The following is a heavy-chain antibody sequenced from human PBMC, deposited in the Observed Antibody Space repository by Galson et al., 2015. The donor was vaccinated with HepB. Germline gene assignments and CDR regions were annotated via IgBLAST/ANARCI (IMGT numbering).Heavy chain of an antibody. CDR1: GFTVSNNY. J-gene: IGHJ6*03. Sequence: SLRLSCAASGFTVSNNYMSWVRQAPGKGLEWVSVIYSGGSTYYADSVKGRITITSDNSKNTLYLQMNSQRAEDTAGYYYSRDGAHTVTTYYYYSYLDVWGKGTTVTVSS. D-gene: IGHD4-11*01. V-gene: IGHV3-66*01. CDR2: IYSGGST. CDR3: SRDGAHTVTTYYYYSYLDV.